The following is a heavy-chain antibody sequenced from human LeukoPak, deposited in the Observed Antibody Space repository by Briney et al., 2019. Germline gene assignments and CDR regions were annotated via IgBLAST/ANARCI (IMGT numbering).Heavy chain of an antibody. D-gene: IGHD3-9*01. V-gene: IGHV3-30*14. Sequence: GGSLRLSCAASGFTFSSYAMHWVRQAPGKGLEWAAVISYDESNKYYADSVKGRFTISRDNSKNTLYLQMNSLRAEDTAVYYCARAIYDILTGYLDYFDYWGQGTLVTVSS. CDR2: ISYDESNK. CDR1: GFTFSSYA. J-gene: IGHJ4*02. CDR3: ARAIYDILTGYLDYFDY.